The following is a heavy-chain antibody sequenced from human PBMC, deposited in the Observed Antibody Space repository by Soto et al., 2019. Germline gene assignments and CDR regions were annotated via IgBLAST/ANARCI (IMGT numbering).Heavy chain of an antibody. CDR2: INPNSGAT. CDR3: ANLPPTPDLFDF. J-gene: IGHJ5*01. Sequence: SVKVYCKASGYTFTGYFIHWLRHAPGQGLEWMGRINPNSGATNYARKFQDRVTMTRDTSINTANMELSSLISDDTAIYYCANLPPTPDLFDFCDPGILLTCFS. CDR1: GYTFTGYF. V-gene: IGHV1-2*06. D-gene: IGHD2-15*01.